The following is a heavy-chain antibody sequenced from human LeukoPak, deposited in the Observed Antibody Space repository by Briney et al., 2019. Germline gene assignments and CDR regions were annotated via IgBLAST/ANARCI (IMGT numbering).Heavy chain of an antibody. CDR1: GGSISSYY. J-gene: IGHJ5*02. D-gene: IGHD4-17*01. Sequence: SETLSLTCTVSGGSISSYYWSWIRQPAGKGLEWIGRIYTSGSTNYNPSLMYRVTMSVDTSKSQFSLKLSSVTAADTAVYYCARGPLTMTRGFDPWGQGTLVTVSS. CDR2: IYTSGST. V-gene: IGHV4-4*07. CDR3: ARGPLTMTRGFDP.